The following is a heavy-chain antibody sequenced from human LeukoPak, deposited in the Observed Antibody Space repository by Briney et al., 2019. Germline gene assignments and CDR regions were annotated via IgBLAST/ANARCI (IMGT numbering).Heavy chain of an antibody. J-gene: IGHJ4*02. Sequence: PGGSLRLSCVASGVTFRDNWMTWVRQAPGKGLEWVGYIKEDGSQINHVDSVKGRFTISRDNAKNSLYLQMNSLRVEDTAVYYCAKHKIAWRTFDCWGQGTLVTVSS. V-gene: IGHV3-7*01. CDR1: GVTFRDNW. CDR2: IKEDGSQI. CDR3: AKHKIAWRTFDC. D-gene: IGHD1/OR15-1a*01.